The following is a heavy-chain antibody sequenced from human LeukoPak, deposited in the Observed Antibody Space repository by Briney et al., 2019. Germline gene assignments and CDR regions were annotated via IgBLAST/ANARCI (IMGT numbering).Heavy chain of an antibody. CDR2: MYYSGST. Sequence: KPSETLSLTCTVSGGSISRYYWSWIRQPPGKGLEWIGYMYYSGSTNYNPSLKSRVTISVDTSKNQFSLKLSSVTAADTAVYYCARHFYGSWSQSMDVWGQGTTVTVSS. V-gene: IGHV4-59*08. J-gene: IGHJ6*02. CDR1: GGSISRYY. D-gene: IGHD3-10*01. CDR3: ARHFYGSWSQSMDV.